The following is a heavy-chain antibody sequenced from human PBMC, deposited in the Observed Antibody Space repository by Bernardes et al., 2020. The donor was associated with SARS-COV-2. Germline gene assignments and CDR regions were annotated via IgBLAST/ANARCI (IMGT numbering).Heavy chain of an antibody. CDR3: ARASTYYYCWSGYYRSGAAYLAY. CDR1: GFTFSSYW. D-gene: IGHD3-3*01. CDR2: IDQDGSKT. J-gene: IGHJ4*02. Sequence: GGSLRLSCAASGFTFSSYWMTWVRQAPGKGLEWVSTIDQDGSKTYYVDSVKGRFTISRDNAKNSLYLQMSSLRAEDTAVYYCARASTYYYCWSGYYRSGAAYLAYWCQGIMVIVSS. V-gene: IGHV3-7*01.